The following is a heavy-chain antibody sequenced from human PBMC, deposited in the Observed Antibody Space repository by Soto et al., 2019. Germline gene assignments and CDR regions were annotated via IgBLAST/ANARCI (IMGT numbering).Heavy chain of an antibody. CDR3: ARDEGGYDILTGYYKAHHFDQ. CDR2: ISPHNRNT. D-gene: IGHD3-9*01. Sequence: QVQLVQSGAEVKRPGDSVKVSCQASGYTFGHFYITWVRQAPGQGLEWMGAISPHNRNTNYAEKFRGRVTMTTDTSTTTAYMELRSLRSNDTAVYYCARDEGGYDILTGYYKAHHFDQWGQGALVTVSS. CDR1: GYTFGHFY. J-gene: IGHJ4*02. V-gene: IGHV1-18*01.